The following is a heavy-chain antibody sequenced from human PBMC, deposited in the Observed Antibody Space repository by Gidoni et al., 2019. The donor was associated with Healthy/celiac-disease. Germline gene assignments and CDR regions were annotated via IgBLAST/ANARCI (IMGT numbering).Heavy chain of an antibody. CDR3: AKDQLAAFDL. V-gene: IGHV3-30*18. CDR1: GFTFSSYG. D-gene: IGHD6-13*01. J-gene: IGHJ2*01. Sequence: QVQLVESGGGVVQPGRSLRLSCAASGFTFSSYGMHWVRQAPGKGLGWVAVISYDGSNKYYADSVKGRFTISRDNSKNTLYLQMNSLRAEDTAVYYCAKDQLAAFDLWGRGTLVTVSS. CDR2: ISYDGSNK.